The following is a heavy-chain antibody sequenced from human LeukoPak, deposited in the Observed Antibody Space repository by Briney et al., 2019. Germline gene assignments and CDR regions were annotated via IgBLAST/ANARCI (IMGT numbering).Heavy chain of an antibody. CDR3: AKDYRSTDLEEDYYDSSGYQDY. CDR1: GFTFSSYA. D-gene: IGHD3-22*01. V-gene: IGHV3-23*01. CDR2: ISGSGGST. Sequence: GGSLRLSCAASGFTFSSYAMSWVRQAPGKGLEWVSAISGSGGSTYYADSVKGRFTISRDNSKNTLYLQMNSLRAEDTAVYYCAKDYRSTDLEEDYYDSSGYQDYWGQGTLVTVSS. J-gene: IGHJ4*02.